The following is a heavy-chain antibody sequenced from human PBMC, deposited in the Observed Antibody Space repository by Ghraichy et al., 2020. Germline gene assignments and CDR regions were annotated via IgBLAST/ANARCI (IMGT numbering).Heavy chain of an antibody. CDR2: IRSKANDYAT. CDR1: GFTFSGSA. CDR3: TVYYYDSSDFWSS. J-gene: IGHJ5*02. D-gene: IGHD3-22*01. V-gene: IGHV3-73*01. Sequence: GGSLRLSCAASGFTFSGSAMHWVRQASGKGLEWVGRIRSKANDYATVYAASVKGRFTISRDDSKNTAYLQMNSLKTEDTAVYYCTVYYYDSSDFWSSWGQGTLVTVSS.